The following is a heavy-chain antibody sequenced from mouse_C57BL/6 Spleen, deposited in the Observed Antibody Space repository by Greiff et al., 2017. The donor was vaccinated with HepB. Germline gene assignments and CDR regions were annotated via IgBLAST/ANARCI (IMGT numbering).Heavy chain of an antibody. J-gene: IGHJ4*01. V-gene: IGHV14-4*01. CDR2: IDPENGDT. Sequence: VQLQQSGAELVRPGASVKLSCTASGFNIKDDYMHWVKQRPEQGLEWIGWIDPENGDTEYASKFQGKATITADTSSNTAYLQLSSLTSEDTAVYYCTRTPYYYAMDYWGQGTSVTVSS. CDR3: TRTPYYYAMDY. CDR1: GFNIKDDY.